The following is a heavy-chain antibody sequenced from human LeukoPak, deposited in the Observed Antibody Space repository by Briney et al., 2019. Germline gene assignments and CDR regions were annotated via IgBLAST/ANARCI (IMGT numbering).Heavy chain of an antibody. V-gene: IGHV3-48*03. D-gene: IGHD1-26*01. CDR2: ISSSGSTI. CDR3: ARDRAPSGSYFFDY. CDR1: GFTFGSYA. Sequence: GRSLRLSCAASGFTFGSYAMHWVRQAPGKGLEWVSYISSSGSTIYYADSVKGRFTISRDNAKNSLYLQMNSLRAEDTAVYYCARDRAPSGSYFFDYWGQGTLVTVFS. J-gene: IGHJ4*02.